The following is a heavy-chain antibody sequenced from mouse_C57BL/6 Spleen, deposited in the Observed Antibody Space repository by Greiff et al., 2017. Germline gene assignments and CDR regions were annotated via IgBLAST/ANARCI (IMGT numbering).Heavy chain of an antibody. CDR1: GYTFTSYW. J-gene: IGHJ2*01. D-gene: IGHD5-1-1*01. Sequence: VQLQQPGTELVKPGASVKLSCKASGYTFTSYWMDWVKQRPGKGLEWIGNINPSNGGTNYNEKFKSKATLTVDKSSSTAYMQLSSLTSDDSAVYYCARYNTDLYYIDYWGQGTTLTVSS. V-gene: IGHV1-53*01. CDR3: ARYNTDLYYIDY. CDR2: INPSNGGT.